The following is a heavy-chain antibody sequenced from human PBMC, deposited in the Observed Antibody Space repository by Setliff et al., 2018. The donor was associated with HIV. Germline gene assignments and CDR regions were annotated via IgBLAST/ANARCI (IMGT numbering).Heavy chain of an antibody. Sequence: GGSLRLSCAASGFTFSSYDMHWVRQATGKGLEWVSVIGTAGDTYYPGSVKGRFTISRENAENSLYLQMNSLRAGDTAAYYCARAVRGYSYGFDYWGQGTLVTVSS. CDR2: IGTAGDT. D-gene: IGHD5-18*01. J-gene: IGHJ4*02. CDR3: ARAVRGYSYGFDY. CDR1: GFTFSSYD. V-gene: IGHV3-13*01.